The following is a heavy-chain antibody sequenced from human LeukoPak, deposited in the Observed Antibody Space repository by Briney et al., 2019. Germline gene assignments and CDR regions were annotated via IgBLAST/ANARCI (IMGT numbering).Heavy chain of an antibody. J-gene: IGHJ5*02. CDR1: GYTFTSYA. CDR2: INAGNGNT. D-gene: IGHD3-3*01. CDR3: ARDLRRVYYDFWSGYPQAQNWFDP. V-gene: IGHV1-3*01. Sequence: ASVKVSCKASGYTFTSYAMHWVRQAPGQRLEWMGWINAGNGNTKYSQKFQGRVTITRDTSASTAYTELSSLRSEDTAVYYCARDLRRVYYDFWSGYPQAQNWFDPWGQGTLVTVSS.